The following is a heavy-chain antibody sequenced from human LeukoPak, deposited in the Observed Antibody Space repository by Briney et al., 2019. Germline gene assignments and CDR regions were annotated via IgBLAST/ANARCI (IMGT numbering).Heavy chain of an antibody. CDR3: ARGESRGYSYGSDY. V-gene: IGHV3-30*19. CDR1: GFTFSSYG. J-gene: IGHJ4*02. CDR2: ISYDGSNK. D-gene: IGHD5-18*01. Sequence: GGSLRLSCAASGFTFSSYGMHWVRQAPGKGLEWVAVISYDGSNKYYADSVKGRFTISRDNSKNTLYLQMNSLRAEDTAMYYCARGESRGYSYGSDYWGQGTLVTVSS.